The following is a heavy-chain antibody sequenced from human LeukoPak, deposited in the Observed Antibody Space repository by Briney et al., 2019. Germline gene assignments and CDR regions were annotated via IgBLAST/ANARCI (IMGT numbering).Heavy chain of an antibody. CDR3: ARLVTRGYYGSSGRRIDAFDI. CDR2: INPSGGST. D-gene: IGHD3-22*01. J-gene: IGHJ3*02. CDR1: GYTFTGYY. Sequence: ASVKVSCKASGYTFTGYYMHWVRQAPGQGLEWMGIINPSGGSTSYAQKFQGRVTMTRDMSTSTVYMELSSLRSEDTAVYYCARLVTRGYYGSSGRRIDAFDIWGQGTMVTVSS. V-gene: IGHV1-46*01.